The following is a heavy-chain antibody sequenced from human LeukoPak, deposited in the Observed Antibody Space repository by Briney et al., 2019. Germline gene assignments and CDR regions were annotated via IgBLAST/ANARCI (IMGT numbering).Heavy chain of an antibody. CDR3: ARDLVGSCLDY. CDR1: GFTFSSDW. CDR2: IKQDGSEK. Sequence: GGTLRLSCAASGFTFSSDWMSWGRQAPGKGRGRVANIKQDGSEKYYVDSVQGRFTISRDNAKNSLYLQMNSLRAEDTAVYYCARDLVGSCLDYWGQGTLVTVSS. D-gene: IGHD2-15*01. V-gene: IGHV3-7*01. J-gene: IGHJ4*02.